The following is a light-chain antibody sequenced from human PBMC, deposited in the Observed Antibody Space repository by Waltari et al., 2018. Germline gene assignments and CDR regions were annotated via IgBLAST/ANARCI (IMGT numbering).Light chain of an antibody. CDR3: MQALQTPRT. CDR1: QSLRHSNGDKY. V-gene: IGKV2-28*01. CDR2: LGS. Sequence: DIVIHQSPLSPSVTPGEPDSISRRSSQSLRHSNGDKYLDWYLQKPGQSPQLLIYLGSNRASGVPDRFSGSGSGTDFTLKISRVEAEDAGVYYCMQALQTPRTFGQGTKLEIK. J-gene: IGKJ2*01.